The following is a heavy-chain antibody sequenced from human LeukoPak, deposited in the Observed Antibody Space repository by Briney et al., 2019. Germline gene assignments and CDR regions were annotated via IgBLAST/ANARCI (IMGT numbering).Heavy chain of an antibody. V-gene: IGHV4-39*01. CDR2: IYYSGST. CDR1: GGSISSSSYY. Sequence: ASETLSLTCTVSGGSISSSSYYWGWIRQPPGKGLEWIGTIYYSGSTYYNPSLKSRVTISVDTSKSQFSLKLSSVTAADTAVYYCARQFGHGDWSPFNYWGQGTLVTVSS. J-gene: IGHJ4*02. D-gene: IGHD4-17*01. CDR3: ARQFGHGDWSPFNY.